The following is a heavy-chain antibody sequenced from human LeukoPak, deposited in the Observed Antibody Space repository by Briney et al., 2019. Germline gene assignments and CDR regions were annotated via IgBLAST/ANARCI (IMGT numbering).Heavy chain of an antibody. D-gene: IGHD5-12*01. J-gene: IGHJ2*01. Sequence: PSQTLSLTCTVSGCSISSGGYYWSWIRQHPGKGLEWIGYIYYSGNTYYNPSLKSRVTISLDTSQNQFSLKLSSVTAADTAVYYCAYNSGYDYWYFDLWGRGTLVTVSS. V-gene: IGHV4-31*03. CDR2: IYYSGNT. CDR3: AYNSGYDYWYFDL. CDR1: GCSISSGGYY.